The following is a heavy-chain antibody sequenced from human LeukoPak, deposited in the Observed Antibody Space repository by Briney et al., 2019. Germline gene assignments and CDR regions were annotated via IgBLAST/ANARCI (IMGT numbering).Heavy chain of an antibody. CDR3: ARQTGTYDLDY. D-gene: IGHD3-10*01. CDR1: GFTFSSYA. J-gene: IGHJ4*02. Sequence: GGSLRLSCAASGFTFSSYAMSWVRQAPGKGLEWVSAISGSGGSTYYADSVKGRFTISRDNSKDTLYLQMNSLRVEDTAVYYCARQTGTYDLDYWGQGTLVTVSS. V-gene: IGHV3-23*01. CDR2: ISGSGGST.